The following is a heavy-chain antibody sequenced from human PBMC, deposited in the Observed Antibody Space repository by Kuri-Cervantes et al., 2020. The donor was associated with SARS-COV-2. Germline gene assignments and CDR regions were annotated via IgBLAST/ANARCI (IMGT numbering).Heavy chain of an antibody. J-gene: IGHJ6*02. CDR1: GFTFSSYA. CDR2: ISGSGGST. D-gene: IGHD4-23*01. V-gene: IGHV3-23*01. CDR3: ARDLTTVVTNYYYYGMDV. Sequence: GESLKISCAASGFTFSSYAMSWVRQAPGKGLEWVSAISGSGGSTYYADSVKGRFTISRDNSKNTLYLQMNSLRAEDTAVYYCARDLTTVVTNYYYYGMDVWGQGTTVTVSS.